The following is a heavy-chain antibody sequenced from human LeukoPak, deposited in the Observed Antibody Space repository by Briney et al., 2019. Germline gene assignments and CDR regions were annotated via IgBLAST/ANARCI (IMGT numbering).Heavy chain of an antibody. V-gene: IGHV3-23*01. CDR2: ISGSGSGT. CDR3: AKGDQPLLYGGAFDS. Sequence: PGGSLRLSCAASGFTFSNYGMSWVRQAPGKGLEWVSAISGSGSGTYYADSVKGRFTIFRDNSKNTLHLQMISLRAEDTAVYYCAKGDQPLLYGGAFDSWGQGTLVTVSS. D-gene: IGHD2-2*02. CDR1: GFTFSNYG. J-gene: IGHJ4*02.